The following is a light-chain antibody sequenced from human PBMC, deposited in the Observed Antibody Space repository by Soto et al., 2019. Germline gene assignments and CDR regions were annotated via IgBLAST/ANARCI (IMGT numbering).Light chain of an antibody. CDR3: QQYSSSPWT. Sequence: EIVLTQSPGTLSSSAGERATISCRASQSVSSTYLGWYQQKPGPAPRLLIYGASKMASGIPDRFSGSGSGTDFTLTISSLEPEDFAVYYCQQYSSSPWTFGQGTRVDIK. V-gene: IGKV3-20*01. J-gene: IGKJ1*01. CDR2: GAS. CDR1: QSVSSTY.